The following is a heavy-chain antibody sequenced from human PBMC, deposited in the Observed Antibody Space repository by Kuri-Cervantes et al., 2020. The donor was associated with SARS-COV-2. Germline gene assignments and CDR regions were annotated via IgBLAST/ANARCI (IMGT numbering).Heavy chain of an antibody. Sequence: GASLKISCAASGFTFSSYAMHWVRQAPGKGLEWVAVISYDGSNKYYADSVKGRFTISRDNSKNTLYMQMNSLRAEDTAVYYCARDGDDGYSSGWFDYWGQGTLVTVSS. V-gene: IGHV3-30-3*01. CDR3: ARDGDDGYSSGWFDY. CDR1: GFTFSSYA. CDR2: ISYDGSNK. J-gene: IGHJ4*02. D-gene: IGHD6-19*01.